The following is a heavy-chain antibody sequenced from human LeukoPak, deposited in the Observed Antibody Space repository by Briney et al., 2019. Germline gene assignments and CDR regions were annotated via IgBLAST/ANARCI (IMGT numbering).Heavy chain of an antibody. Sequence: ASVEVSCKASGYTFTSYGISWVRQAPGQGLEWMGWIGAYNGNTSYAQKLQGRVTMTTDTSTSTAYMELRSLRSDDTAVYYCARAKRYGSGTTGGDYWGQGTLVTVSS. J-gene: IGHJ4*02. CDR3: ARAKRYGSGTTGGDY. V-gene: IGHV1-18*04. CDR1: GYTFTSYG. D-gene: IGHD3-10*01. CDR2: IGAYNGNT.